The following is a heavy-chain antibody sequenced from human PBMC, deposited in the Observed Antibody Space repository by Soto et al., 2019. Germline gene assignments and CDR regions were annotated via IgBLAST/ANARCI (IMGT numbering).Heavy chain of an antibody. D-gene: IGHD3-10*01. Sequence: QVQLVESGGGVVQPGRSLRLSCAASGFTFSSYGMHWVRQAPGKGLEWVAVIWYDGSNKYYADSVKGRFTISRDNSKNALYLLINSLRAEDTAVYYCARDLFYGSGSYPFDYWGQGTLVTVSS. CDR1: GFTFSSYG. J-gene: IGHJ4*02. CDR3: ARDLFYGSGSYPFDY. V-gene: IGHV3-33*01. CDR2: IWYDGSNK.